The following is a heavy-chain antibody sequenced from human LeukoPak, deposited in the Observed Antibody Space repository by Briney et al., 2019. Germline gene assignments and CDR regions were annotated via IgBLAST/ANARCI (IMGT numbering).Heavy chain of an antibody. CDR1: GGTFSSYA. J-gene: IGHJ4*02. V-gene: IGHV1-69*13. D-gene: IGHD3-10*02. CDR2: IIPIFGTA. Sequence: ASVKVSCKASGGTFSSYAISWVRQAPGQGLEWMGGIIPIFGTANYAQKFQGRVTITADESTSAAYMELSSLRSEDTAVYYCATDPVRGVTFYSSPFDYWGQGTLVTVS. CDR3: ATDPVRGVTFYSSPFDY.